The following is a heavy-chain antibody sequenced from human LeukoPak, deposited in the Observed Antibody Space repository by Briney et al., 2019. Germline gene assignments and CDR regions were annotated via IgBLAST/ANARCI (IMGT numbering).Heavy chain of an antibody. CDR2: IYYDGSKK. CDR1: GLTFRNYG. CDR3: AKLRGYYGSGQQITLDY. Sequence: PGRSLRLSCATSGLTFRNYGMHWVRQNPGKGLEWVAIIYYDGSKKFYADSVKGRFTISRDNSKNTVYLQMNSLRAEDTAVYYCAKLRGYYGSGQQITLDYWGQGTLVTVSS. D-gene: IGHD3-10*01. V-gene: IGHV3-33*06. J-gene: IGHJ4*02.